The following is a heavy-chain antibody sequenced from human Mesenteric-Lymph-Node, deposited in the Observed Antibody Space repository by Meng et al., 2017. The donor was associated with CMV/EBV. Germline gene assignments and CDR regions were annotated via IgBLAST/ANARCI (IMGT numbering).Heavy chain of an antibody. Sequence: SQTRSLTCAISGDSVSNNDVAWNWIRQSPLRGLEWLGRTYFRSSWYNEFAVSVRSRITFNSDTSKNQFSLQLTSVIPEDTAVYYCARGAARSLDYWGQGTLVTVSS. CDR2: TYFRSSWYN. CDR1: GDSVSNNDVA. J-gene: IGHJ4*02. D-gene: IGHD3-16*01. V-gene: IGHV6-1*01. CDR3: ARGAARSLDY.